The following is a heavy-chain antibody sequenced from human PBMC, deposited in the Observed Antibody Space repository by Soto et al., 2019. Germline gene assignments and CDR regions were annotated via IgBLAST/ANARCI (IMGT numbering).Heavy chain of an antibody. CDR2: INPNSVGT. Sequence: ASVKVSCKASGYTFSGYYIHWLRQAPGQGLEWMGWINPNSVGTNHAQKFQGRVTVIRDTPTSTAYMELSRLTSDDTAVYYCARSLTEGYCTITGCYTRPLYGMDVWGQGTTVTVSS. J-gene: IGHJ6*02. CDR1: GYTFSGYY. V-gene: IGHV1-2*02. CDR3: ARSLTEGYCTITGCYTRPLYGMDV. D-gene: IGHD2-2*02.